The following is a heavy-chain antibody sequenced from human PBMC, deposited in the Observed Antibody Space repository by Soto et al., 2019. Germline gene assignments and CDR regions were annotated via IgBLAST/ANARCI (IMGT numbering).Heavy chain of an antibody. J-gene: IGHJ5*02. Sequence: QVQLVQSGAAVKKPGSSVKVSCKASGGTFSSYTISWVRQAPGQGLEWMGRIIPILGIANYAQKYQGRVTITADKSTSTAYIALSSLRSEDTAVYHCAGDNRGVVAATAHWFDPWGQGTLVTVSS. V-gene: IGHV1-69*08. CDR1: GGTFSSYT. CDR3: AGDNRGVVAATAHWFDP. CDR2: IIPILGIA. D-gene: IGHD2-15*01.